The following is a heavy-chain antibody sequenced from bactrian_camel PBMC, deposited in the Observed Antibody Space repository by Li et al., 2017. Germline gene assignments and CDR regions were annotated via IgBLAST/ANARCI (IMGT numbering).Heavy chain of an antibody. CDR3: AATVWMEWPCRGASMNQNDYNY. D-gene: IGHD6*01. J-gene: IGHJ4*01. Sequence: QVQLVESGGGSVQAGGSLRLSCAASGYTHSIDCMGWFRQAPGKEREGMAVIDSGGRTTYTDSVKGRFTISKDNAKNTLYLQMGSLKPEDTAMYYCAATVWMEWPCRGASMNQNDYNYWGQGTQVTVS. CDR2: IDSGGRT. V-gene: IGHV3S53*01. CDR1: GYTHSIDC.